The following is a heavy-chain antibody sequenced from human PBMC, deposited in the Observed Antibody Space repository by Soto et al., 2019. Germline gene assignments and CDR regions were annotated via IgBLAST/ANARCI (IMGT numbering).Heavy chain of an antibody. Sequence: PSETLSLTCTVSGGSISSYYWSWIRQPPGKGLEWIGYIYYSGSTNYNPSLKSRVTISVDTSKNQFSLKLSSVTAADTAVYYCARSPNWEATAFDYWGQGTLVTVSS. CDR2: IYYSGST. CDR3: ARSPNWEATAFDY. V-gene: IGHV4-59*01. CDR1: GGSISSYY. D-gene: IGHD5-12*01. J-gene: IGHJ4*02.